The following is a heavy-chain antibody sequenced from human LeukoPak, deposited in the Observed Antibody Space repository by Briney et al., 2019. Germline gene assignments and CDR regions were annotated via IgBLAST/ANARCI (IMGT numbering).Heavy chain of an antibody. J-gene: IGHJ4*02. D-gene: IGHD1-26*01. CDR3: ARVPGVGHGRYFDY. CDR1: GFTFSSYG. Sequence: PGGSLRLSCAASGFTFSSYGMHWVRQAPGKGLEWVAVISYDGSNKYYADSVKGRFTISRDNAKNSLYLQMNSLRAEDTAVYYCARVPGVGHGRYFDYWGQGTLVTVSS. CDR2: ISYDGSNK. V-gene: IGHV3-30*03.